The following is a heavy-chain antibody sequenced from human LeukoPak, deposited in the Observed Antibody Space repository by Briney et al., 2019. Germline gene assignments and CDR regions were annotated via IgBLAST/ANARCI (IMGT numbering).Heavy chain of an antibody. CDR3: ASFSWGSGSYNQEAIWSWFDP. D-gene: IGHD3-10*01. CDR2: ISLAGRA. J-gene: IGHJ5*02. CDR1: GFTVSSNY. Sequence: GPLRLSCAASGFTVSSNYMSWVRQAPGKGLEWIGEISLAGRANYNPSLNDRVTMSLDESSNQVSLNLTSATAADTAVYYCASFSWGSGSYNQEAIWSWFDPWGQGTLVTVSS. V-gene: IGHV4-4*02.